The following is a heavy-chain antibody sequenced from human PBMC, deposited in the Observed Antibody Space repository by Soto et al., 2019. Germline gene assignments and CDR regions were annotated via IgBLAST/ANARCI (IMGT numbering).Heavy chain of an antibody. Sequence: GASVKVSCKASGYTFTDYYMHWVRQAPGQGLEWVGWFNPSSGVTNYAQKFQGRVTMTRDTSISSAYMELIRLTFDDTAVYYCASLAPVVVAATAYFDYWGQGTLVTVSS. J-gene: IGHJ4*02. D-gene: IGHD2-15*01. CDR1: GYTFTDYY. CDR2: FNPSSGVT. V-gene: IGHV1-2*02. CDR3: ASLAPVVVAATAYFDY.